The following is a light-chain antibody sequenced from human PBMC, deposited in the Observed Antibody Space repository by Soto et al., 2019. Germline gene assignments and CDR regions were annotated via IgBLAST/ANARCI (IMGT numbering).Light chain of an antibody. Sequence: DLQITQSPSTLSASVGDRVTITCRASQSISSWLAWYQKKQGKAPTLLIYKASSLESGVPSRFSVSGSGTEFTFTISSLKPDDGATDDGQQYKSYSRTFGQGTKVDIK. CDR3: QQYKSYSRT. J-gene: IGKJ1*01. V-gene: IGKV1-5*03. CDR2: KAS. CDR1: QSISSW.